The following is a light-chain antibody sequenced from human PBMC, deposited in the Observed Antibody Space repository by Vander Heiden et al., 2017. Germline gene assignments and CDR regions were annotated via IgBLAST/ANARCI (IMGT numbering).Light chain of an antibody. CDR1: QDINNH. V-gene: IGKV1-33*01. CDR3: QHYDDFPLT. Sequence: DIQMPQSQSSLSASIGERVTITSQASQDINNHFNWYQQKPRKAPKLLIYDESTFETGVPARFSGSGSGTDSDFTISSLHPEDIATYYCQHYDDFPLTFGGGTKVEI. CDR2: DES. J-gene: IGKJ4*01.